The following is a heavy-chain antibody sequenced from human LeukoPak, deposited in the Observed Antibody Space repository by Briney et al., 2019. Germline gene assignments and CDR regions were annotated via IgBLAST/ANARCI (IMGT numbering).Heavy chain of an antibody. CDR2: IRYDGSNK. J-gene: IGHJ5*02. D-gene: IGHD2-2*01. CDR3: AKDIVVVPAESA. CDR1: GFTFSSYG. V-gene: IGHV3-30*02. Sequence: GGSLRLSCAASGFTFSSYGMHWVRQAPGKGLEWVAFIRYDGSNKYYADSVKGRFTISRDNSKNTLYLQMNSLRAEDTAVYYCAKDIVVVPAESAWGQGTLVTVSS.